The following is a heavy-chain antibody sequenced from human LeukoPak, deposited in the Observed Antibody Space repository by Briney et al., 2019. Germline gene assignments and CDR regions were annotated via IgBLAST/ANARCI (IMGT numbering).Heavy chain of an antibody. D-gene: IGHD1-1*01. CDR1: GFSVGSFW. Sequence: GGSLRLSCAAAGFSVGSFWMTWVRQAPGKGIEWVGHINEGGSQTNYIDSVTGRFTISRDNTKDSLYLQMNSLRAEDTAVYFCVRDVGYFHFDSWGQGILVTVSS. CDR3: VRDVGYFHFDS. J-gene: IGHJ4*02. V-gene: IGHV3-7*01. CDR2: INEGGSQT.